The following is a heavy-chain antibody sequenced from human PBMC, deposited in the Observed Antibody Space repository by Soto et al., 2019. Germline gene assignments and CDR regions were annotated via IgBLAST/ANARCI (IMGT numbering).Heavy chain of an antibody. CDR3: ASHPLTMTYLDY. CDR1: GFTFSSYW. CDR2: INSDGSST. V-gene: IGHV3-74*01. Sequence: EVQLVESGGGLVQPGGSLRLSCAASGFTFSSYWMHWVRQAPGTGLVWVSRINSDGSSTSYADSVKGRFTISRDNAKNTVYLQMNSLRAEDTAVYYCASHPLTMTYLDYWGQGTLVTVSS. D-gene: IGHD3-22*01. J-gene: IGHJ4*02.